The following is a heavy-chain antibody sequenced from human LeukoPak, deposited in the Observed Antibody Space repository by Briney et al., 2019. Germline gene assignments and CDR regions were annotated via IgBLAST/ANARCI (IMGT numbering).Heavy chain of an antibody. CDR3: AKEHSSSSWYYFDY. CDR2: ISGSGGST. D-gene: IGHD6-13*01. CDR1: GFTFSGYA. Sequence: GGSLRLTCAASGFTFSGYAMSWVRQAPGKGLEWVSAISGSGGSTYYADSVKGRFTISRDNSKNTLYLQMNSLRAEDTAVYYCAKEHSSSSWYYFDYWGQGTLVTVSS. V-gene: IGHV3-23*01. J-gene: IGHJ4*02.